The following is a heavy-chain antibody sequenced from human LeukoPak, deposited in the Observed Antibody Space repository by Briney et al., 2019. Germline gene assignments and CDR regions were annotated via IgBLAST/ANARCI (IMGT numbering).Heavy chain of an antibody. CDR3: ARDEVAQPASYGSGSYYSYYFDY. Sequence: GGSLRLSCAASGFTFSSYNMNWVRQARGKGLEWVSNITSSSSTIYYADSVKGRFTISRDNAKNSLYLQMNSLRAEDTAVYYCARDEVAQPASYGSGSYYSYYFDYWGQGTLVTVSS. V-gene: IGHV3-48*04. D-gene: IGHD3-10*01. J-gene: IGHJ4*02. CDR1: GFTFSSYN. CDR2: ITSSSSTI.